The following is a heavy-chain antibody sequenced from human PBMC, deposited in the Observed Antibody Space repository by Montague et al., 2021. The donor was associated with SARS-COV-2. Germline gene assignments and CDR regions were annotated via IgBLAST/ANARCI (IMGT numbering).Heavy chain of an antibody. J-gene: IGHJ3*02. CDR2: IYNTGRS. D-gene: IGHD2-2*01. CDR1: GGSFTGCDCN. Sequence: SETLSLTCTVSGGSFTGCDCNWTWIRQPPGMGLVWNGYIYNTGRSNYXPSHKSRVTISTDTSKNQFSLKVDSVSAADTAVYYCATEMPAYDVFNIWGQGTMVTVSS. V-gene: IGHV4-61*08. CDR3: ATEMPAYDVFNI.